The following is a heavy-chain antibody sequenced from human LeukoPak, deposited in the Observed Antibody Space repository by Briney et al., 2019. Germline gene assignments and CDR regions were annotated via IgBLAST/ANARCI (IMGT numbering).Heavy chain of an antibody. V-gene: IGHV3-33*06. CDR1: RFTLSSSG. J-gene: IGHJ5*02. D-gene: IGHD2-2*01. CDR3: AKDAWYSSSKSNWLDP. Sequence: GGSLRLSCAVSRFTLSSSGMHWVRQAPGKGLGWVAVIWYVVSKKYYADSVKGRFTISRDNSKITLYLQMNSLRAEDTAVYYCAKDAWYSSSKSNWLDPWGQGTLVTVSS. CDR2: IWYVVSKK.